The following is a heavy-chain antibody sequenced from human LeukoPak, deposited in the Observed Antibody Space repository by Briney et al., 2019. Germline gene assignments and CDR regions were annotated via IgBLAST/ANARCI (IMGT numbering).Heavy chain of an antibody. D-gene: IGHD1-1*01. CDR3: AKVDYWSPENYFDS. CDR1: GFPFRSYA. CDR2: ITDDEDT. J-gene: IGHJ4*02. V-gene: IGHV3-23*01. Sequence: GGSLRLSCVASGFPFRSYAMTRVRQTPGKGLESVSVITDDEDTYYADSVKGRFTISRDNSQNTVFPQMNSLRVEDTAVYYCAKVDYWSPENYFDSWGQGTLVTVSS.